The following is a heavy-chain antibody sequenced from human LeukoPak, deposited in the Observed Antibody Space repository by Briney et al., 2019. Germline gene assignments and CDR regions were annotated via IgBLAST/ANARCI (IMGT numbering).Heavy chain of an antibody. V-gene: IGHV3-23*01. CDR2: ISGSGGST. CDR1: GFTFSSYA. CDR3: AKDLGYYDFWSGYYQFDY. J-gene: IGHJ4*02. D-gene: IGHD3-3*01. Sequence: GGSLRLSCAASGFTFSSYAMSWVRQGPGKGLEWVSAISGSGGSTYYADSVKGRFTISRDNSKNTLYLQMNSLRAEDTAVYYCAKDLGYYDFWSGYYQFDYWGQGTLVTVSS.